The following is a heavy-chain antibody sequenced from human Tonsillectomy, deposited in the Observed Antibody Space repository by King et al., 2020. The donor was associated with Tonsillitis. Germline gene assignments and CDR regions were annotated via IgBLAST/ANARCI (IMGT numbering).Heavy chain of an antibody. CDR3: AKELFAKTYYCYMDV. Sequence: VQLVQSGGGLVQPGGSLRLSCAASGFPLRSYAMSWVRQAPGKGLEWVSVISGGGGSTNYADSVKGRFTVSRDNSKNTLYLQMNNLRAEDTAIYYCAKELFAKTYYCYMDVWGKGTTVIVSS. D-gene: IGHD2/OR15-2a*01. CDR1: GFPLRSYA. V-gene: IGHV3-23*04. J-gene: IGHJ6*03. CDR2: ISGGGGST.